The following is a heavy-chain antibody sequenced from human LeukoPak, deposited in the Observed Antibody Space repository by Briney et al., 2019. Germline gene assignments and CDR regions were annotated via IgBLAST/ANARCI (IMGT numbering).Heavy chain of an antibody. D-gene: IGHD2-2*01. CDR3: ARRLGYCSSTSCYFNY. CDR1: GGSISSYY. J-gene: IGHJ4*02. Sequence: SETLSLTCTVSGGSISSYYWSWIRQPPGKGLEWIGYIYYSGSTNYNPSLKSRVTISVDTSKNQFSLKLSSVTAADTAVYYCARRLGYCSSTSCYFNYWGQGTLVTVSS. CDR2: IYYSGST. V-gene: IGHV4-59*12.